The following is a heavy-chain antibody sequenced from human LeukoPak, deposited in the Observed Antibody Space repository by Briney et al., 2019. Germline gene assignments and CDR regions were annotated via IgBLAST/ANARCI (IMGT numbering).Heavy chain of an antibody. J-gene: IGHJ4*02. CDR1: GFTFSNYA. CDR3: ARGAPRNYDFWSGPLDY. D-gene: IGHD3-3*01. V-gene: IGHV3-30-3*01. CDR2: ISYDGSNK. Sequence: GGSLRLSCAASGFTFSNYAMHWVRQAPGKGLEWVALISYDGSNKCYADFVKGRFTISRDNSKNTLYLQMNSLRGEDTAVYYCARGAPRNYDFWSGPLDYWGQGSLVTVSS.